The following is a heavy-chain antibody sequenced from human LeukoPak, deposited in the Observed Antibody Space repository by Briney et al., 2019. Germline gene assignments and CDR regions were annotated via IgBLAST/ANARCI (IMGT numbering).Heavy chain of an antibody. V-gene: IGHV3-48*02. Sequence: PGGSLRLSCAASGFTFSTYGINWVRQAPGKGLEWVSYISSGSDSIHYADSLKGRFTVSRDNAKNSLFLQMNGLRDEDTAVYYCARAEALLPYLYWGRGTLVTVSS. CDR3: ARAEALLPYLY. D-gene: IGHD2-15*01. J-gene: IGHJ4*02. CDR1: GFTFSTYG. CDR2: ISSGSDSI.